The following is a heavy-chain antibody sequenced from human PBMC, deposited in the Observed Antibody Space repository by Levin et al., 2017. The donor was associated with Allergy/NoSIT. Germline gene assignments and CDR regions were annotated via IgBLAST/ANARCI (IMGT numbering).Heavy chain of an antibody. CDR1: GYILIDYY. Sequence: ASVKVSCKASGYILIDYYMNWVRQAPGQGLEWMGWINPNSGGTNYAQKFQGRVTMTRDTSINTAYMEMSGLRSDDSAVYYRARGKGTYYYASSANNWFGPWGQGTLVSVSS. CDR2: INPNSGGT. D-gene: IGHD3-22*01. J-gene: IGHJ5*02. V-gene: IGHV1-2*02. CDR3: ARGKGTYYYASSANNWFGP.